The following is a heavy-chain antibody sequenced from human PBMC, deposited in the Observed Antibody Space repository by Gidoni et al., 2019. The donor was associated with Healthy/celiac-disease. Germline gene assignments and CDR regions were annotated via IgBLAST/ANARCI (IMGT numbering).Heavy chain of an antibody. V-gene: IGHV3-13*01. CDR3: ARDLLVYGDYCHYYYGMDV. CDR1: GFTFSSYD. D-gene: IGHD4-17*01. Sequence: EVQLVESGGGLVQPGGSLRLSCAASGFTFSSYDMHWVRQATGKGLEWVSAIGTAGDTYYPGSVKGRFTISRENAKNSLYLQMNSLRAGDTAVYYCARDLLVYGDYCHYYYGMDVWGQGTTVTVSS. J-gene: IGHJ6*02. CDR2: IGTAGDT.